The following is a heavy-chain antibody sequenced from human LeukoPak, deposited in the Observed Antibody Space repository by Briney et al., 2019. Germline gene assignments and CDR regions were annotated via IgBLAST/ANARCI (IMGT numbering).Heavy chain of an antibody. CDR3: AGEGRFLEWLARLVVSSYGMDV. J-gene: IGHJ6*02. V-gene: IGHV1-18*04. CDR2: INAYKGNK. D-gene: IGHD3-3*01. Sequence: WASVKVTCKASGCTFSSYGFSWVRQAPGQGLEWMGGINAYKGNKNYAQRLRGRVNMTIDTPTSTAYMEPRSLRSEDTALYYGAGEGRFLEWLARLVVSSYGMDVWGQGTTVTVSS. CDR1: GCTFSSYG.